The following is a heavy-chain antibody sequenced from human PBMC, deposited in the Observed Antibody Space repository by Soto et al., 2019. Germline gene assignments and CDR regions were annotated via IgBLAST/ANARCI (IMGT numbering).Heavy chain of an antibody. CDR1: GGSLSSGGYY. D-gene: IGHD4-17*01. V-gene: IGHV4-31*01. CDR3: ARDRLDAYGGKGLAY. CDR2: IDNSGST. Sequence: QVQLQESGPGLVKPSQTLSLTCTVSGGSLSSGGYYWRWIRQHPGKGLEWIGYIDNSGSTYYNPSLKSLVTLAVDTSKTQFSLKLSSGTAADAAVYYCARDRLDAYGGKGLAYWGQGTLVTVSS. J-gene: IGHJ4*02.